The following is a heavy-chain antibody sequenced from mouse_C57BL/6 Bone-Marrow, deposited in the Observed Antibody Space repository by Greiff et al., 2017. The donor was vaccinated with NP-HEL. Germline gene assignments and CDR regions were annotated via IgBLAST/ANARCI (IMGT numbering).Heavy chain of an antibody. CDR2: RWSGGST. D-gene: IGHD2-1*01. J-gene: IGHJ1*03. V-gene: IGHV2-2*01. Sequence: QVHVKQSGPGLVQTLKSLSIKGRVEGGDRKREGGKGGGEERGRCLWWLGVRWSGGSTDYNAAFISRRSISKDNSKSQVFFKMNSLQADDTAIYYCARLYGNYEEWYFDVWGTGTTVTVSS. CDR1: GGDRKREG. CDR3: ARLYGNYEEWYFDV.